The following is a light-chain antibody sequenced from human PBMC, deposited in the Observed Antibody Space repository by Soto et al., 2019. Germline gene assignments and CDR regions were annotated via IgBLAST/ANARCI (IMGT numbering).Light chain of an antibody. CDR3: QQYNNWPPMST. J-gene: IGKJ2*01. Sequence: EIVMTQSPATLSVSPGERATLSCRASQSVRSNLAWYQLKPGQAPTLLIYGASTRATGVPARFSGSGSGTEFTLTISSLQSEDFVIYFCQQYNNWPPMSTFGQGTKLDIK. CDR1: QSVRSN. V-gene: IGKV3-15*01. CDR2: GAS.